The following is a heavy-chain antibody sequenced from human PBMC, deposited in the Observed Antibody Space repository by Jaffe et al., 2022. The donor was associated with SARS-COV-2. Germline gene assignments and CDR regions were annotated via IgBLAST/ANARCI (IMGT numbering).Heavy chain of an antibody. D-gene: IGHD2-2*01. CDR2: ITGSGGST. J-gene: IGHJ6*02. Sequence: EVQLLESGGTLVQPGGSLRLSCAASGFTFSSYAMSWVRQAPGKGLEWVSTITGSGGSTYYADSVKGRFTISRDNSKNTLYLQMNSLRAEDTAGYYCGGGGGRGNKDIVVLPAAMFGHYYYGMDVWGQGTTVTVSS. CDR3: GGGGGRGNKDIVVLPAAMFGHYYYGMDV. CDR1: GFTFSSYA. V-gene: IGHV3-23*01.